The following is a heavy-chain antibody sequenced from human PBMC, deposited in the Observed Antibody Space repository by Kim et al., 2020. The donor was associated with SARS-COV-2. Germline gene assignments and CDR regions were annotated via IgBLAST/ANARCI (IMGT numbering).Heavy chain of an antibody. Sequence: KGRFTLYRDNSQNTLYLQMNSLGAEETAVYYCARDAPITMVRGVIGYFDYWGQGTLVTVSS. V-gene: IGHV3-30*01. D-gene: IGHD3-10*01. J-gene: IGHJ4*02. CDR3: ARDAPITMVRGVIGYFDY.